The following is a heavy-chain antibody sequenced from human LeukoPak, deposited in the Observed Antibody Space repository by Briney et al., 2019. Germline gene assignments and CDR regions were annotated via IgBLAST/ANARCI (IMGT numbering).Heavy chain of an antibody. V-gene: IGHV1-69*13. J-gene: IGHJ4*02. CDR1: GGTFSSYA. CDR2: IIPIFGTA. CDR3: ARRARDGYNWYYFDY. Sequence: SVKVSCKASGGTFSSYAISWVRQAPGQGREWMGGIIPIFGTANYAQKYQGRVTITADESTSTAYMELSSLRSEDTAVYYCARRARDGYNWYYFDYWGQGTLVTVSS. D-gene: IGHD5-24*01.